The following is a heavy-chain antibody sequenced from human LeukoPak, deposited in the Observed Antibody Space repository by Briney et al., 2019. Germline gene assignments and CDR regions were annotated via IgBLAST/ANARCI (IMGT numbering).Heavy chain of an antibody. J-gene: IGHJ4*02. CDR1: GGSISSGNYY. CDR3: AREYDILTGSLGY. Sequence: SETLSLTCTVSGGSISSGNYYWSWIRQPAGKGLEWIGRIYTSGSTNYNPSLKSRVTISVDTSKNQFSLKLSSVAAADTAVYYCAREYDILTGSLGYWGQGTLATVSS. V-gene: IGHV4-61*02. CDR2: IYTSGST. D-gene: IGHD3-9*01.